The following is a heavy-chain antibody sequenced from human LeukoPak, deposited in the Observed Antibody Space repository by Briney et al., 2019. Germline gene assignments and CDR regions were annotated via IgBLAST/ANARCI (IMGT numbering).Heavy chain of an antibody. V-gene: IGHV3-64*01. CDR3: ARGYCSTQSCYVDH. J-gene: IGHJ4*02. CDR2: INSNGGST. Sequence: GGSLRLSCAASGFTFSSYAMHWVRQAPGKGLEYVSAINSNGGSTYYANSVKGRFTISRDNSKNTLYLQMGSLRAEDMAVYYCARGYCSTQSCYVDHWGQGTLVTVSS. CDR1: GFTFSSYA. D-gene: IGHD2-2*01.